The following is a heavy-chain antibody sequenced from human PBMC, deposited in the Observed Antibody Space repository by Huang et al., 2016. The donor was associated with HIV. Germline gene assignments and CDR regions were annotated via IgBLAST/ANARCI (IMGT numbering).Heavy chain of an antibody. CDR1: CGSVSSRNYY. Sequence: QLQLQESGPGLVKPSQNLSLTCTVFCGSVSSRNYYWAWIRQTPGKGLEWIGSIHPSGTAYYNRSLKSRVSMIVDKSKNQFSLEVTSATAADSAIYYCARQGGDCTSISCYLSWFDPWGQGTLVTVSS. J-gene: IGHJ5*02. D-gene: IGHD2-2*01. CDR2: IHPSGTA. CDR3: ARQGGDCTSISCYLSWFDP. V-gene: IGHV4-39*01.